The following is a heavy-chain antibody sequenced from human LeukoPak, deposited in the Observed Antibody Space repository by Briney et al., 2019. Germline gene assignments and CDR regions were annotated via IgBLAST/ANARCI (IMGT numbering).Heavy chain of an antibody. V-gene: IGHV5-51*01. CDR1: GYSFTSCW. CDR3: ARSSNYYDSSGYPAEYFQH. Sequence: GESLKISCKGSGYSFTSCWIGWVRQMPGKGLEWMGIIYPGDSDTRYSPSFQGQVTISADKSISTAYLQWSSLKASDTAMYYCARSSNYYDSSGYPAEYFQHWGQGTLVTVSS. D-gene: IGHD3-22*01. CDR2: IYPGDSDT. J-gene: IGHJ1*01.